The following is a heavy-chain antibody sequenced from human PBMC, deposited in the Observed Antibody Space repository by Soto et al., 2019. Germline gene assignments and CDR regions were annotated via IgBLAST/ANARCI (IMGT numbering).Heavy chain of an antibody. J-gene: IGHJ4*02. CDR2: IWYDGSNK. Sequence: GGSLRLSCAASGFTFSSYGMHWVRQAPGKGLEWVAVIWYDGSNKYYADSVKGRFTISRDNSKNTLYLQMNSLRAEDTAVYYCARVLYGDYVGTFDYWGQGTLVTVSS. V-gene: IGHV3-33*01. CDR3: ARVLYGDYVGTFDY. CDR1: GFTFSSYG. D-gene: IGHD4-17*01.